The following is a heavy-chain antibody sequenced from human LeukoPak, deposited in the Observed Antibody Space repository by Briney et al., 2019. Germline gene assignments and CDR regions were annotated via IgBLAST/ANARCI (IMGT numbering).Heavy chain of an antibody. Sequence: SETLSLTCAVYGGSFSGYYWSWIRQPQGKGLEWIGEINHSGSTNYNPSLKSRVTISVDTSKNQFSLKLSSVTAADTAVYYCARDWGLTVTTPRVWGQGTMVTVSS. D-gene: IGHD4-17*01. V-gene: IGHV4-34*01. CDR2: INHSGST. CDR3: ARDWGLTVTTPRV. CDR1: GGSFSGYY. J-gene: IGHJ3*01.